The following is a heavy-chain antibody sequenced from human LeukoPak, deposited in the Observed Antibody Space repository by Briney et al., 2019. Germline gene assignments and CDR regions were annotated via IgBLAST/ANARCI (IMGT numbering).Heavy chain of an antibody. CDR1: GGSISSYY. Sequence: SETLSLTCTVSGGSISSYYWSWIRQPAGKGLEWIGRIYTSGSTNYNPSLKSRVTMSVDTSKNQLSLKLSSVTAADTAVYYCARVDTAMGVFDYWGQGTLVTVSS. CDR2: IYTSGST. J-gene: IGHJ4*02. V-gene: IGHV4-4*07. D-gene: IGHD5-18*01. CDR3: ARVDTAMGVFDY.